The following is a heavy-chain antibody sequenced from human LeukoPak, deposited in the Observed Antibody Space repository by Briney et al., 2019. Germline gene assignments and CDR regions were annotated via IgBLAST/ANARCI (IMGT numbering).Heavy chain of an antibody. CDR1: GFSFTTYA. J-gene: IGHJ4*02. CDR2: ISGSGGST. CDR3: AKDRVYLREFDY. V-gene: IGHV3-23*01. D-gene: IGHD5/OR15-5a*01. Sequence: PGGSLRLSCAASGFSFTTYAMSWVRQAPGKGLEWVSFISGSGGSTFYADSVKGRFTISRDNPKNTLYLQMNSLRAEDTAAYYCAKDRVYLREFDYWGQGTLVTVSS.